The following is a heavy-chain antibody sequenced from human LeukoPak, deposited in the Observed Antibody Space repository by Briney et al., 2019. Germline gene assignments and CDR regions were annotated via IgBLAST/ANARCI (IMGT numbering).Heavy chain of an antibody. CDR2: INPSGGST. J-gene: IGHJ4*02. CDR3: ARGPKAYYFGSGYVFDY. CDR1: GYTFTSYY. D-gene: IGHD3-22*01. Sequence: ASVKVSCKASGYTFTSYYMHWVRQAPGQGLEWMGIINPSGGSTSYAQKFQGRVTMTRDTSTSTVYMELSSLRSEDTAVYYCARGPKAYYFGSGYVFDYWGQGTLVTVSS. V-gene: IGHV1-46*01.